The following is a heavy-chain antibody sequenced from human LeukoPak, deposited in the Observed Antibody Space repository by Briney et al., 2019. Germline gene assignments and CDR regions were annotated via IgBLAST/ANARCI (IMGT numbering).Heavy chain of an antibody. D-gene: IGHD2-15*01. CDR2: ISGSGGST. CDR1: GFTFSSYA. V-gene: IGHV3-23*01. Sequence: GGSLRLSCAASGFTFSSYAMSWVRQAPGKGLEWVSAISGSGGSTYYADSVKGRFTISRDNSKNTLYLQMNSLRAEDTAVYYCARGRVVVAARVSSNAFDIWGQGTMVTASS. CDR3: ARGRVVVAARVSSNAFDI. J-gene: IGHJ3*02.